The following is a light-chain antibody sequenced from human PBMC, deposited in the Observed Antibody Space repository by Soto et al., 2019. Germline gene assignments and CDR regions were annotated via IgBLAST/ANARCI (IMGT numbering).Light chain of an antibody. CDR3: CSFAGSSTPYV. V-gene: IGLV2-23*01. J-gene: IGLJ1*01. CDR2: EGT. CDR1: SSDVGSYNL. Sequence: QSALTQPASVSGSHGQSITITCTGTSSDVGSYNLVSWYQQHPGKAPKLMIYEGTKRPSGVSNRFSGSKSGNTASLTISGLQAEDEAVYYCCSFAGSSTPYVFGTGTKVTVL.